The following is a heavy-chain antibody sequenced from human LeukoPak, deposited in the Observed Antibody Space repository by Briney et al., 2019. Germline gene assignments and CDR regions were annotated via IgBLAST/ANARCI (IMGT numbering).Heavy chain of an antibody. CDR2: ISSNGDST. CDR1: GFTFNNYA. D-gene: IGHD3-22*01. CDR3: VKVPRGSGKDYYYDY. V-gene: IGHV3-64D*06. Sequence: GGSLRLSCSASGFTFNNYAMHWVRQAPGKGLEYVSAISSNGDSTYYADSVKGRLTISRDNSKNTLYLQMSSLRTEDTAVYYCVKVPRGSGKDYYYDYWGQGALVAVSS. J-gene: IGHJ4*02.